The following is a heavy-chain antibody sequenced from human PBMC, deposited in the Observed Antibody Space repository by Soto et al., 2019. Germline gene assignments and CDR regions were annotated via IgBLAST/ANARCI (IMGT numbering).Heavy chain of an antibody. CDR2: IIPIFGTA. CDR3: ARDIYYYDSSGYYTAFDI. V-gene: IGHV1-69*13. CDR1: GGTFSSYA. D-gene: IGHD3-22*01. J-gene: IGHJ3*02. Sequence: SVKVSCKASGGTFSSYAISWVRQAPGQGLEWMGGIIPIFGTANYAQKFQGRVTITADESTSTAYMELSSLRSEDTAVYYCARDIYYYDSSGYYTAFDIWGQGTMVTVSS.